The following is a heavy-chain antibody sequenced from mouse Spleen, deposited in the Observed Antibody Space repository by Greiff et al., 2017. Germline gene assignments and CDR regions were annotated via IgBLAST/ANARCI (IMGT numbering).Heavy chain of an antibody. CDR3: ARELHSAMDY. V-gene: IGHV5-6-4*01. Sequence: EVKLVESGGGLVKLGGSLKLSCAASGFTFSSYYMSWVRQTPEKRLEWVATISNSGGSTYYPDSVKDRFTISRDNAKNTLYLQMSSLNSEDTAVYYCARELHSAMDYWGQGTSVTVSS. CDR1: GFTFSSYY. D-gene: IGHD1-1*01. CDR2: ISNSGGST. J-gene: IGHJ4*01.